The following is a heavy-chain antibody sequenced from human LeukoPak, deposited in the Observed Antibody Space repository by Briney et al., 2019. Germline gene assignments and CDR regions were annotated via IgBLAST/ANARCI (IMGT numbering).Heavy chain of an antibody. CDR1: GYTFTSYS. Sequence: ASVKVSCKPSGYTFTSYSITWVRQAPGQRLEWMGWISAYTGNTNYAQKLQGRVTMTTDTSTSTAYMELRSLRSDDTAVYYCARVGYGDYSFEYWGQGTLVTVSS. V-gene: IGHV1-18*01. CDR2: ISAYTGNT. CDR3: ARVGYGDYSFEY. D-gene: IGHD4-17*01. J-gene: IGHJ4*02.